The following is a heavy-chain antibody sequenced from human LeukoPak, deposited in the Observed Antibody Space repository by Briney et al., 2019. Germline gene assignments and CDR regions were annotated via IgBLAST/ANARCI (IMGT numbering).Heavy chain of an antibody. D-gene: IGHD6-13*01. J-gene: IGHJ4*02. CDR3: AKSRSSNSWSALNY. CDR2: ISGSDSST. Sequence: PGRSLRLSCAASGFTFSSYAMSWVRQTPGKGLEWVSVISGSDSSTYYADSVRGRFTISRDNSENTLYLQMNSLRAEDTAVYYCAKSRSSNSWSALNYWGQGTLVTVSS. V-gene: IGHV3-23*01. CDR1: GFTFSSYA.